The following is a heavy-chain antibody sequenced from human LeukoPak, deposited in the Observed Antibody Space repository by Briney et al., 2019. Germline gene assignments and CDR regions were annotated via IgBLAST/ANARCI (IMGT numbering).Heavy chain of an antibody. D-gene: IGHD6-13*01. CDR2: IYPGDSDT. V-gene: IGHV5-51*01. CDR3: ARRIAAADNWFDP. J-gene: IGHJ5*02. Sequence: GESLKISCKGSGYRFTSYWIGWVRQMPGKGLEWMGIIYPGDSDTRYSPSFQGQVTISADKSISTAYLQWSSLKASDTAMYYCARRIAAADNWFDPWGQGTLVTVSS. CDR1: GYRFTSYW.